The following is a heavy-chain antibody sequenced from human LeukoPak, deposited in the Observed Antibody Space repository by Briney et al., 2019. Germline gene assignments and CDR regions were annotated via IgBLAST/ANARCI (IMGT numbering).Heavy chain of an antibody. D-gene: IGHD6-13*01. J-gene: IGHJ5*02. CDR3: ATRPDIASTGPGWFDP. Sequence: SETLSLTCAVYGASFSGFYWSWIRQPPGKGLEWIGEINHSGSTNYNPSLKSRVTISVDTSKNQFSLTLSSVTAADTAVYYCATRPDIASTGPGWFDPWGQGTLVTVSS. CDR2: INHSGST. V-gene: IGHV4-34*01. CDR1: GASFSGFY.